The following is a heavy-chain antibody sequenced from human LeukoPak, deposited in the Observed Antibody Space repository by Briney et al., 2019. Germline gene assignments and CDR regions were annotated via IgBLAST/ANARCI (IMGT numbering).Heavy chain of an antibody. D-gene: IGHD2-15*01. CDR1: GGSISSYY. J-gene: IGHJ5*02. V-gene: IGHV4-4*09. CDR2: IYTSGST. Sequence: PPETLSLTCTVSGGSISSYYWSWIRQPPGKGLEWIGYIYTSGSTNYNPSLKSRVTISVDTSKNQFSLKLSSVTAADTAVYYCARRGILPSPFDPWGQGTLVTVSS. CDR3: ARRGILPSPFDP.